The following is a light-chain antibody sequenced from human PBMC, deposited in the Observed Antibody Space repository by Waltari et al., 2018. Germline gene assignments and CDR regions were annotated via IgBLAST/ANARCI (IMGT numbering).Light chain of an antibody. Sequence: QSALTQPASVSGSPGSSLTTASTGTSSDVGGYHYVSWYQQHPGKAPKLMIYDVSNRPSGVSNRFSGSKSGNTASLTISGLQAEDEAHYYCSSYISSDTLELFGGGTSLTV. CDR1: SSDVGGYHY. CDR3: SSYISSDTLEL. CDR2: DVS. J-gene: IGLJ2*01. V-gene: IGLV2-14*03.